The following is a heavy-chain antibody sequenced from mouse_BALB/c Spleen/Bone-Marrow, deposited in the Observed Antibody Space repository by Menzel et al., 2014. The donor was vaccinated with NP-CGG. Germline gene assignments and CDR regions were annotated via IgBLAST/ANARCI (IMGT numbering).Heavy chain of an antibody. CDR2: ITSGGSST. CDR1: GFIFSSFG. J-gene: IGHJ2*01. Sequence: VQLKDSGGDLVKPGGSLKLSCAASGFIFSSFGMSWVRQTPDKRLEWVATITSGGSSTYYPDSLEGRFTISRDDAKNTLYLQMSSLKSEDTAMYYCARIPYYWGQGTTLTVSS. CDR3: ARIPYY. V-gene: IGHV5-6*01.